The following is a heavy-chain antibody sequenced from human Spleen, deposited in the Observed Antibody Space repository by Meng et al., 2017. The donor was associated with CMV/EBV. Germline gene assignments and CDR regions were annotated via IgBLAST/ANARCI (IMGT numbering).Heavy chain of an antibody. V-gene: IGHV5-51*01. CDR2: IYPGDSDT. CDR1: GYNFTSYW. D-gene: IGHD6-19*01. Sequence: KVSCKGSGYNFTSYWIGWVRQMPGKGLEWMGIIYPGDSDTRNSPSFQGQVTSSADKSITTAYLHWSSLKASDTAMYYCARLESDIAVAADYWGQGTLVTVSS. J-gene: IGHJ4*02. CDR3: ARLESDIAVAADY.